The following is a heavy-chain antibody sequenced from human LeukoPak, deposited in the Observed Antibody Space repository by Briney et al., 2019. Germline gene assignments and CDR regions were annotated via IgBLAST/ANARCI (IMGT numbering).Heavy chain of an antibody. Sequence: SETLSLTCTVSGASFDYYFWNWIRQPPGKGLEWVGYIYYTGTTNYNPSLKSRVTISFDVSKNQFSLSLTSVTAADTAVYYCARGPGHSKRKSRADYEYYYALDVWGQGTTVTVSS. CDR1: GASFDYYF. D-gene: IGHD4-17*01. J-gene: IGHJ6*02. V-gene: IGHV4-59*01. CDR2: IYYTGTT. CDR3: ARGPGHSKRKSRADYEYYYALDV.